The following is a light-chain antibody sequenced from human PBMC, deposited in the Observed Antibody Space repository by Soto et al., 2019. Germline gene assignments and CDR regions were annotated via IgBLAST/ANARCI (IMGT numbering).Light chain of an antibody. V-gene: IGLV1-47*01. Sequence: QSVLTQPPSASRTPGQTVTISCSGSRSNIGSNSIYWLQQLPGAAPKLLIFGNDQRPSGVPDRFSGSKSGTSASLAISGLRSEDEGDYYCAVWDDSLSGVVFGGRTKLTVL. CDR2: GND. J-gene: IGLJ3*02. CDR3: AVWDDSLSGVV. CDR1: RSNIGSNS.